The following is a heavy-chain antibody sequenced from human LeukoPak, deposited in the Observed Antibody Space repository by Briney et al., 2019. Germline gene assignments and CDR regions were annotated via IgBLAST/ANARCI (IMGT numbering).Heavy chain of an antibody. CDR3: ARGGTLQYYFDY. J-gene: IGHJ4*02. Sequence: GSLRLSCAASGFTFSDYYMSWIRQAPGKGLEWIGEINHSGSTNYNPSLKSRVTISVDTSKNQFSLKLSSVTAADTAVYYCARGGTLQYYFDYWGQGTLVTVSS. V-gene: IGHV4-34*01. CDR2: INHSGST. CDR1: GFTFSDYY. D-gene: IGHD2-15*01.